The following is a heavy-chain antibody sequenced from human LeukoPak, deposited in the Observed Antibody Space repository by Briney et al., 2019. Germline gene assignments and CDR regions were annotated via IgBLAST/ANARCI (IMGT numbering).Heavy chain of an antibody. CDR1: GFAFSDCG. J-gene: IGHJ4*02. CDR2: LSYDGTEK. Sequence: GGSLTLSCAASGFAFSDCGMHWVRQAPGKGLEWVAVLSYDGTEKHYADSVKGRFTASRDNAENTLYLQMNTLRVEDTAISYCAREIKIQGFRAFDFWGQGTPVTVSS. V-gene: IGHV3-30*03. D-gene: IGHD3-10*01. CDR3: AREIKIQGFRAFDF.